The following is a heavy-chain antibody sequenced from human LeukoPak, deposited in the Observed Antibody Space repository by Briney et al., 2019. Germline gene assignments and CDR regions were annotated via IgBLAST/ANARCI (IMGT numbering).Heavy chain of an antibody. CDR3: ASQVAGTLFYFYC. CDR2: INPISGGT. J-gene: IGHJ4*02. V-gene: IGHV1-2*06. D-gene: IGHD6-19*01. Sequence: ASVNVSCRASGYLFTRYYLHGVPQAPGQGLEWMGRINPISGGTIYAQKFQDRLTMTRETSISTVYMELSRLKSDDTAVFYCASQVAGTLFYFYCWGQGVLVTVSS. CDR1: GYLFTRYY.